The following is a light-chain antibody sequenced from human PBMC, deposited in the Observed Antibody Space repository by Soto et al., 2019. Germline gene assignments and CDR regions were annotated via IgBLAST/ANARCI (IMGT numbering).Light chain of an antibody. CDR3: AAWADSLNAWV. Sequence: QSVLTQPPSASGTPGQRVTISCSGSSSNIGSNSVNWYQQLPATAPKLLIYSNNQRPSGVPDRLSGSRSGTSASLTIRGLQSEDEAIYSCAAWADSLNAWVFGGGTKVTVL. J-gene: IGLJ3*02. CDR2: SNN. CDR1: SSNIGSNS. V-gene: IGLV1-44*01.